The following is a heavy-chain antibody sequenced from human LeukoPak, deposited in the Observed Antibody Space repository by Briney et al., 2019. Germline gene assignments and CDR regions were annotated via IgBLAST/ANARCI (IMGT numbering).Heavy chain of an antibody. CDR3: ARQYYDSTGYYYFDH. Sequence: SETLSLTCTVSGGSISGRSYYWGWIRQPPGKGLEWIGSLYYSGSTYYNPSLKSRVTISGDTSKSQFSLKLTSVTAADTAMYYCARQYYDSTGYYYFDHWGQGTLVTVSS. J-gene: IGHJ4*02. D-gene: IGHD3-22*01. V-gene: IGHV4-39*01. CDR2: LYYSGST. CDR1: GGSISGRSYY.